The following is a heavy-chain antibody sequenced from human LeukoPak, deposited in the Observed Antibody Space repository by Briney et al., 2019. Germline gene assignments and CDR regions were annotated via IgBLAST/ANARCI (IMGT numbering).Heavy chain of an antibody. CDR1: GFTFSSYA. Sequence: GRSLRLSCAASGFTFSSYAMHWVRQAPGKGLEWVAVISYDGSNKYYADSVKGRFTISRDNSKNTLYLQMNSLRAEDTAVYYCAKDPNYDYVWGSYRYFDYWGQGTLVTVSS. D-gene: IGHD3-16*02. CDR2: ISYDGSNK. CDR3: AKDPNYDYVWGSYRYFDY. J-gene: IGHJ4*02. V-gene: IGHV3-30-3*01.